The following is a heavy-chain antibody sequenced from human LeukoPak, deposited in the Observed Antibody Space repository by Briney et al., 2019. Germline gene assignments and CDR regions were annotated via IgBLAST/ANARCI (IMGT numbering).Heavy chain of an antibody. J-gene: IGHJ6*03. Sequence: GGSLRLSCAASGFTFSSNYMSWVRQAPGRGLEWGSVIYSGGSTYYSDSVKGRFTISRANSKKTLVPQMKSMESEETARFYCGASTYCSDSVTPRFTISRDNSKNTLYLQMNSLRADDTAVYYCARAWADSTSYYYYYMDVWGKGTTVTVSS. CDR1: GFTFSSNY. CDR2: IYSGGST. D-gene: IGHD3-10*01. V-gene: IGHV3-53*01. CDR3: GASTYCSDSVTPRFTISRDNSKNTLYLQMNSLRADDTAVYYCARAWADSTSYYYYYMDV.